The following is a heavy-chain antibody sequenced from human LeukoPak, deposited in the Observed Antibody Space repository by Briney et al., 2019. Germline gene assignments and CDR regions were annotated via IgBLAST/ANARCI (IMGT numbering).Heavy chain of an antibody. D-gene: IGHD4-17*01. J-gene: IGHJ4*02. CDR2: ISYDGSNK. CDR3: ARDLGYGDYVDYFDY. CDR1: GFTFSSYA. V-gene: IGHV3-30-3*01. Sequence: GGSLRLSCAASGFTFSSYAMHWVRQAPGKGLEWVAVISYDGSNKYYADSVKGRSTISRDNSKNTLYLQMNSLRAEDTAVYYCARDLGYGDYVDYFDYWGQGTLVTVSS.